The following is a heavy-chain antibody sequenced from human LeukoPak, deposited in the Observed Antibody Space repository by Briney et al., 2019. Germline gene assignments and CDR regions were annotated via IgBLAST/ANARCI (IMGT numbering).Heavy chain of an antibody. Sequence: PGGSLRLSCAASGFTFSSYSMNCVRQAPGKGLEWVSSISSSSRYIYYADSVKGRFTISRDNAKNSLYLQMNSLRAEDTAVYYCAKDRCSNGIGCYYYYMDVWGKGTTVNISS. CDR3: AKDRCSNGIGCYYYYMDV. D-gene: IGHD2-8*01. CDR2: ISSSSRYI. V-gene: IGHV3-21*01. J-gene: IGHJ6*03. CDR1: GFTFSSYS.